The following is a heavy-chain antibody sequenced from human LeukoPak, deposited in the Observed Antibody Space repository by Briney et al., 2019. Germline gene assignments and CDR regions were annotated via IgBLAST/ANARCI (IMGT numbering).Heavy chain of an antibody. J-gene: IGHJ4*02. D-gene: IGHD6-19*01. Sequence: GGSLRLSCVASGFTFSSSAMNWVRQAPGEGLQWVSAIGGSGGDTYYADSVKGRFTISRDNSKNTLYLQMNSLRAEDTAVYYCAKDVQWLVLEYDYWGQGTLVTVSS. V-gene: IGHV3-23*01. CDR3: AKDVQWLVLEYDY. CDR2: IGGSGGDT. CDR1: GFTFSSSA.